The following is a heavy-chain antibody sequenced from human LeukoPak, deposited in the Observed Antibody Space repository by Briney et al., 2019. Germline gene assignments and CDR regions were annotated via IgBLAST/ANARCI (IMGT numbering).Heavy chain of an antibody. J-gene: IGHJ3*02. V-gene: IGHV4-59*01. CDR2: IYYSGST. D-gene: IGHD3-22*01. CDR1: GGSINTYY. Sequence: SETLSLTCTVSGGSINTYYWNWIRQPPGKGLEWIGYIYYSGSTYYNPSLRSRVTISVDTYKSQFSLKLSSVTAPDTAVNYCARGLDYDSRNDAFDIWGQGTMVTVSS. CDR3: ARGLDYDSRNDAFDI.